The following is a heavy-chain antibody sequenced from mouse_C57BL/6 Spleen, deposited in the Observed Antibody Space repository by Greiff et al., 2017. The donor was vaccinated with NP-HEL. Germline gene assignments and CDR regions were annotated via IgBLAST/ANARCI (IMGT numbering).Heavy chain of an antibody. CDR2: INPGSGGT. J-gene: IGHJ4*01. CDR1: GYAFTNYL. Sequence: QVQLQQSGAELVRPGTSVKVSCKASGYAFTNYLIEWVKQRPGQGLEWIGVINPGSGGTNYNEKFKGKATLTADKSSSTAYMQLSSLTSEDSAVYFCARDGYDERDYWGQGTSVTVSS. D-gene: IGHD2-2*01. CDR3: ARDGYDERDY. V-gene: IGHV1-54*01.